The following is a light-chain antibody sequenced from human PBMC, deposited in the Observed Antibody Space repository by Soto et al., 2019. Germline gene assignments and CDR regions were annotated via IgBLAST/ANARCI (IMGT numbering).Light chain of an antibody. CDR1: QSISSW. CDR3: QQYNYNWT. Sequence: DIQMTQSPSTLSASVGDRVTITCRASQSISSWLAWYQQKPGKAPRLLIYKASNLESGVPSRFSGSGSGTEFTLTISSLQPDDSATYYCQQYNYNWTFGQGTKVEIK. CDR2: KAS. J-gene: IGKJ1*01. V-gene: IGKV1-5*03.